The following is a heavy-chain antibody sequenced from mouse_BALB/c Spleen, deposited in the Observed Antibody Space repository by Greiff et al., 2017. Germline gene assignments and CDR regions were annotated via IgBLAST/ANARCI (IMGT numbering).Heavy chain of an antibody. CDR1: GFTFSSYA. Sequence: EVKLMESGGGLVKPGGSLKLSCAASGFTFSSYAMSWVRQSPEKRLEWVAEISSGGSYTYYPDTVTGRFTISRDNAKNTLYLEMSSLRSEDTAMYYCARAHGMENYFDYWGQGTTLTVSS. V-gene: IGHV5-9-4*01. CDR3: ARAHGMENYFDY. J-gene: IGHJ2*01. D-gene: IGHD2-3*01. CDR2: ISSGGSYT.